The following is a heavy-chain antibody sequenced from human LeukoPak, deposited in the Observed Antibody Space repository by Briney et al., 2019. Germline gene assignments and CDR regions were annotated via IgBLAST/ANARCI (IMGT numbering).Heavy chain of an antibody. Sequence: SETLSLTCTVSGGSIGNYYWTWIGQPPGKGLEWIGYISYSGSTNYNPSLKSRVTISLHTSKNQFSLKLSSVTAADTAVYYCARTNYDFWSGSYFDYWGQGTLVTVSS. J-gene: IGHJ4*02. V-gene: IGHV4-59*01. CDR3: ARTNYDFWSGSYFDY. CDR2: ISYSGST. D-gene: IGHD3/OR15-3a*01. CDR1: GGSIGNYY.